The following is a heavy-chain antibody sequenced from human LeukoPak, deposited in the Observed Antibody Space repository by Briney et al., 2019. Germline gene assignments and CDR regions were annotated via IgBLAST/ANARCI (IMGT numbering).Heavy chain of an antibody. Sequence: SVKVSCKASGGTFSSYAISWARQAPGQGLEWMGGIIPIFGTANYAQKFQGRVTITADESTSTAYMELSSLRSEDTAVYYCARDLAITIFGVVIRTDVFDIWGQGTMVTVSS. V-gene: IGHV1-69*13. CDR2: IIPIFGTA. CDR1: GGTFSSYA. D-gene: IGHD3-3*01. CDR3: ARDLAITIFGVVIRTDVFDI. J-gene: IGHJ3*02.